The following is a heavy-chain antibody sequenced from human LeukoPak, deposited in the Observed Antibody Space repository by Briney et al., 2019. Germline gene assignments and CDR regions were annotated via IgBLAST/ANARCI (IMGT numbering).Heavy chain of an antibody. J-gene: IGHJ4*02. Sequence: GGSLRLSCAVSGFSFSANYMSWVRQAPGKGLEWVSVIYSDGKTYYSDSVTGRLTIARDTSKNTLYLQMNSLRAEDTAVYYCARARLGYSYVIDYWGQGTLVTVSS. CDR2: IYSDGKT. CDR3: ARARLGYSYVIDY. CDR1: GFSFSANY. V-gene: IGHV3-66*01. D-gene: IGHD5-18*01.